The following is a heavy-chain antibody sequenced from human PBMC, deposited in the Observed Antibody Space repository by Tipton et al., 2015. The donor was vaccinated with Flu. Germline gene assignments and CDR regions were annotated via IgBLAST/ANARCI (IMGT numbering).Heavy chain of an antibody. D-gene: IGHD3-10*01. V-gene: IGHV4-39*07. Sequence: TLSLTCTVSGGSISSSSYYWGWIRQPPGKGLEWIGSIYYSGSTYYNPSLKSRVTISVDTSKNQFSLKLSSVTAADTAVYYCARGRDKFDPWGQGTLVTVSS. CDR2: IYYSGST. J-gene: IGHJ5*02. CDR3: ARGRDKFDP. CDR1: GGSISSSSYY.